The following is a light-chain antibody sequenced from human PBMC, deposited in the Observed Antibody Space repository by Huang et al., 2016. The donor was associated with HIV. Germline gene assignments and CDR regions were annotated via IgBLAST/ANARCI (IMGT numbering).Light chain of an antibody. Sequence: EVLLTQSPGTLSSSPGERVTVSCSASQRLSPSFVAWYQQRPGQAPRLLIDAASPRASGIPDRFSGSGSGTDFTLTINRLEPSDFAVYYCHQYGTSPYTFGQGTNLDVK. CDR1: QRLSPSF. CDR2: AAS. CDR3: HQYGTSPYT. V-gene: IGKV3-20*01. J-gene: IGKJ2*01.